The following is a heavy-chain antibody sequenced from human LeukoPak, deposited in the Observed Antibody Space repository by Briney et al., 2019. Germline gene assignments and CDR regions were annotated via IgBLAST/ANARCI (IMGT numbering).Heavy chain of an antibody. CDR1: GGSISSYY. V-gene: IGHV4-59*08. CDR3: ARGGPYCSGGGCYSRTSNWFDP. D-gene: IGHD2-15*01. CDR2: IYYSGSP. Sequence: SETLSLTCTVSGGSISSYYWSWIRQPPGKGLEWIGFIYYSGSPNYNPSLKSRVTISVDTSKNQFSLKLSSVTATDTAVYYCARGGPYCSGGGCYSRTSNWFDPWGQGTLVTVSS. J-gene: IGHJ5*02.